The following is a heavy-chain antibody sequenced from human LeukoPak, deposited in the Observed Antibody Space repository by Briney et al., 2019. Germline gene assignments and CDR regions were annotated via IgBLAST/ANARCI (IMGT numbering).Heavy chain of an antibody. D-gene: IGHD6-13*01. CDR2: ISPYNGNT. CDR1: GYTFTTYG. J-gene: IGHJ4*02. CDR3: ARSSFIAAAGYFY. Sequence: ASVKVSCKASGYTFTTYGISWVRQAPGQGLEWMGWISPYNGNTNYAQKLQGRVTMTTDTSTSTVYMELRSLRSDDTAVYYCARSSFIAAAGYFYWGQGTLVTVSS. V-gene: IGHV1-18*01.